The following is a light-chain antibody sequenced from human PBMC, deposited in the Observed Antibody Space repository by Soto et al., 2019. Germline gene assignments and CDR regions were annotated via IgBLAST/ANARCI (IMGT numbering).Light chain of an antibody. J-gene: IGLJ3*02. CDR3: QVWDTYVDHGV. V-gene: IGLV3-21*02. Sequence: SYELTQPPSVSVAPGQTAKITCGGENIGVKSVNWYLQMPGQAPVLVVYDDSDRPSGIPERFSGSNSNDGATLTISRVEAGDEADYYCQVWDTYVDHGVFGGGTKVTVL. CDR1: NIGVKS. CDR2: DDS.